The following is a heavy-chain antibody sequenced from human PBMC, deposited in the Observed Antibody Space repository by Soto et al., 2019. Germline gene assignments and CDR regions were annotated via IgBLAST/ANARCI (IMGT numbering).Heavy chain of an antibody. V-gene: IGHV3-23*01. Sequence: GGSLRLSCAASGFTFSSYAMSWVRQAPGKGLEWVSAISGSGGSTYYADSVKGRFTISRDNSKNTLYLQMNSLRAEDTAVYYCARSATDSSGWYELGPGSVDYWGQGTLVTVSS. J-gene: IGHJ4*02. D-gene: IGHD6-19*01. CDR1: GFTFSSYA. CDR2: ISGSGGST. CDR3: ARSATDSSGWYELGPGSVDY.